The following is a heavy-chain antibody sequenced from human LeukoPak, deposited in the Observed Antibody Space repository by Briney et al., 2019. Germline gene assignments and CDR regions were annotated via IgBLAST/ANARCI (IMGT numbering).Heavy chain of an antibody. CDR3: ARLSLYCTNGVCYRGFDY. CDR1: GFTFSTYA. J-gene: IGHJ4*02. D-gene: IGHD2-8*01. Sequence: GGSLRLSCAASGFTFSTYAMHWVRQAPGKGLEWVSAITGSGGSTNYADSVKGRFTISRDNSKNMLYLQMNSLRAEDTAVYYCARLSLYCTNGVCYRGFDYWGQGTLVTVSS. V-gene: IGHV3-23*01. CDR2: ITGSGGST.